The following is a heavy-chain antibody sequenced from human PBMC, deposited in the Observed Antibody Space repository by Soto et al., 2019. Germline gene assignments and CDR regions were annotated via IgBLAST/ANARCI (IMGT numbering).Heavy chain of an antibody. Sequence: GGSLRLSCAASGFTFSSYPMSWVRQAPGKGLEWVSAISGSGGSTYYADSVKGRFTISRDNSKNTLYLQMNSLRAEDTAVYYCAKGVDYYYYMDVWGKGTTVTVSS. D-gene: IGHD2-2*01. V-gene: IGHV3-23*01. J-gene: IGHJ6*03. CDR3: AKGVDYYYYMDV. CDR2: ISGSGGST. CDR1: GFTFSSYP.